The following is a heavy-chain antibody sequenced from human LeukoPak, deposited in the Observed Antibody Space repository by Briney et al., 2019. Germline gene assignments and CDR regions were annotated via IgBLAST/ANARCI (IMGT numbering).Heavy chain of an antibody. D-gene: IGHD3/OR15-3a*01. V-gene: IGHV1-69*01. CDR1: GGTFSSYA. CDR2: IIPIFGTA. J-gene: IGHJ5*02. CDR3: ARSPGGLVKNNWFDP. Sequence: SVKVSCKASGGTFSSYAISWVRQAPGQGLEWMGGIIPIFGTANYAQKFQGRVTITADESTSTAYMELSSLRSEDTAVYYCARSPGGLVKNNWFDPWGQGTLVTVSS.